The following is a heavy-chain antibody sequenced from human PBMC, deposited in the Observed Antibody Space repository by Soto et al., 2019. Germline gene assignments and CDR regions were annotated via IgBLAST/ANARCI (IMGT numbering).Heavy chain of an antibody. V-gene: IGHV3-23*01. CDR3: AKDLEWLRFYFDY. J-gene: IGHJ4*02. D-gene: IGHD5-12*01. CDR1: GFTFSSYA. Sequence: GGSLRLSCAAPGFTFSSYAMSWVRQAPGKGLEWVSAITGSGGSTYSADSVKGRFTISRDNSKNTLYLQMNSLRAEDTAVYYCAKDLEWLRFYFDYWGQGTLVTVSS. CDR2: ITGSGGST.